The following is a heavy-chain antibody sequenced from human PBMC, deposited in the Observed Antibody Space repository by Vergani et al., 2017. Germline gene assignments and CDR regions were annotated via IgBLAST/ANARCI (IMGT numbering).Heavy chain of an antibody. J-gene: IGHJ6*02. D-gene: IGHD6-19*01. CDR2: IRSKAYGVTT. CDR1: GFTFGVYA. V-gene: IGHV3-49*04. Sequence: EVQLVESGGGLVQPGRSLRLSCTASGFTFGVYAMSWVRQAPGKGLEWVGFIRSKAYGVTTEYAASVKGRFTISRDDSKSIAYLQMNSLKTGDTAVYYSTRDLSSLPDIAVAGADYYYYGMYVWGQGTTVTVSS. CDR3: TRDLSSLPDIAVAGADYYYYGMYV.